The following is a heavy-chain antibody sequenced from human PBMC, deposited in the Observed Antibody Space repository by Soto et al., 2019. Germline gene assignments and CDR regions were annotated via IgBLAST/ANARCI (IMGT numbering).Heavy chain of an antibody. D-gene: IGHD4-4*01. CDR2: IIPIFGTA. V-gene: IGHV1-69*01. Sequence: QVQLVQSGAEVKKPGSSVKVSCKASAGTFSSYAISWVRQAPGQGLEWMGGIIPIFGTANYAQKFQGRVTITADESKSTAYMELRSLRSEDTAVYYCARDRPVPSSKVAWFDPWGQGTLVTVSS. CDR3: ARDRPVPSSKVAWFDP. J-gene: IGHJ5*02. CDR1: AGTFSSYA.